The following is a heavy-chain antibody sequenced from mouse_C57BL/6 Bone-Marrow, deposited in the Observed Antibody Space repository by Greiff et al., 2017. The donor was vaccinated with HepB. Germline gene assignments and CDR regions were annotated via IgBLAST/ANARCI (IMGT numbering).Heavy chain of an antibody. V-gene: IGHV3-6*01. CDR1: GYSITSGYY. CDR3: ARVITTVVADYWYFDV. D-gene: IGHD1-1*01. CDR2: ISYDGSN. Sequence: EVQRVESGPGLVKPSQSLSLTCSVTGYSITSGYYWNWIRQFPGNKLEWMGYISYDGSNNYNPSLKNRISITRDTSKNQFFLKLNSVTTEDTATYYCARVITTVVADYWYFDVWGTGTTVTVSS. J-gene: IGHJ1*03.